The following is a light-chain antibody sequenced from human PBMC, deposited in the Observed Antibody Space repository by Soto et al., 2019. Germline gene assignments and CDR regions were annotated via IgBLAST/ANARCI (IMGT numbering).Light chain of an antibody. CDR1: IRDVGLYNY. CDR2: EVS. J-gene: IGLJ1*01. V-gene: IGLV2-14*01. CDR3: ISYTTSSTSYV. Sequence: QSALTQPSSVSGSPGQSITISCTGTIRDVGLYNYVSLYQQYPGKAPKLMIFEVSKRPSGGSNRFAGSKSGNTASLTISGLQAEDEAEYYCISYTTSSTSYVFGTGTKLTVL.